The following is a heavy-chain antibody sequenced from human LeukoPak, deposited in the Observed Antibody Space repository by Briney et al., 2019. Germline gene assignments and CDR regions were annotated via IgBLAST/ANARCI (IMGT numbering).Heavy chain of an antibody. CDR3: ERGIGVTGLTAAY. CDR2: IRSSGTTT. CDR1: GFTFSDYY. Sequence: GGSLRLSCAASGFTFSDYYMSWIRRAPGKGLEWLSYIRSSGTTTYYADSVVGRFTISRDNAKNSLYLQMNSLRAEDTAVYYCERGIGVTGLTAAYWGQGTLVTVSS. J-gene: IGHJ4*02. D-gene: IGHD2-21*02. V-gene: IGHV3-11*01.